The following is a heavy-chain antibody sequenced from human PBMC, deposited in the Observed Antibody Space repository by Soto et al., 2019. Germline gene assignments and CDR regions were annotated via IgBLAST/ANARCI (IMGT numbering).Heavy chain of an antibody. CDR2: INHSGST. Sequence: PSETLSLTCAVYGGSFSGYYWSWIRQPPGKGLEWIGEINHSGSTSYNPSLKSRVTISVDTSKNQFSLKLSSVTAADTAVYYCARGGNYYGSGSYNYYYGMDVWGQGTTVTVSS. CDR3: ARGGNYYGSGSYNYYYGMDV. CDR1: GGSFSGYY. V-gene: IGHV4-34*01. D-gene: IGHD3-10*01. J-gene: IGHJ6*02.